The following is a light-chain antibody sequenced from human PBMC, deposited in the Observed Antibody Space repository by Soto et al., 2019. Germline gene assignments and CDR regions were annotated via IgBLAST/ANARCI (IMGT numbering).Light chain of an antibody. CDR2: DIS. Sequence: EVVMTQSPATLSVSPGERATLHCRASQSVSSNLAWYQQKPGQAPSLLIYDISARATGIPTRFSGSGSGTEFTLTISSLQSEDFAVYYCQQYNGWPLTFGGGTKV. J-gene: IGKJ4*01. CDR1: QSVSSN. V-gene: IGKV3D-15*01. CDR3: QQYNGWPLT.